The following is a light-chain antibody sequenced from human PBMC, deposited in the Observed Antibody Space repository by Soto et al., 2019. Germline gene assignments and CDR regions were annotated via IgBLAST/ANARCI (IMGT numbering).Light chain of an antibody. CDR3: QQYNSFSGT. V-gene: IGKV1-5*01. Sequence: DIQMPQSPSALSASVGDRVIITCRASQYISNWVAWYQQKPDKALKLLIYDASTLETGVPSRFTGSSSGTEFTLPISSLQPDDFATYYCQQYNSFSGTFGGGTKVEIK. J-gene: IGKJ4*01. CDR2: DAS. CDR1: QYISNW.